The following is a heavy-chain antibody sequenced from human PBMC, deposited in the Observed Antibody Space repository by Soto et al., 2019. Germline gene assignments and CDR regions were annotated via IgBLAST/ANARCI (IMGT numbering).Heavy chain of an antibody. Sequence: EVQLVESGGGLVQPGGSLRLSCAASGFTFSSYSMNWVRQAPGKGLEWVSYISSSSSTIYYADSVKGRFTISRDNAKNSRYLQMDSLRDEDTAVYYCETTLDVWGQGTTVTVSS. V-gene: IGHV3-48*02. CDR2: ISSSSSTI. J-gene: IGHJ6*02. CDR1: GFTFSSYS. CDR3: ETTLDV.